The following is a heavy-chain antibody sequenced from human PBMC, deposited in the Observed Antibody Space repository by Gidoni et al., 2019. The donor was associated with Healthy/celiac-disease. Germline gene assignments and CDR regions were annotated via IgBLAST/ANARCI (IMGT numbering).Heavy chain of an antibody. D-gene: IGHD5-18*01. V-gene: IGHV3-9*01. J-gene: IGHJ2*01. CDR2: ISWNSGSI. CDR1: GFTFADYA. Sequence: EVQLVEPGGGLVQPGRSLRLSCAAPGFTFADYAMHWIRQAPGKGLVWVSGISWNSGSIGYADSVKGRFTISRDNAKNSLYLQMNSLRAEDTALYYCAKDMRMATTMSFDLWGRGTLVTVSS. CDR3: AKDMRMATTMSFDL.